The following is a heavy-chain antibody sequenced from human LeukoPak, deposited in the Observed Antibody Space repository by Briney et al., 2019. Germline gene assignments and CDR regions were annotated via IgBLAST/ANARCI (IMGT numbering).Heavy chain of an antibody. J-gene: IGHJ4*02. V-gene: IGHV4-4*02. CDR1: GGSINSSNW. D-gene: IGHD6-13*01. Sequence: PSETLSLTCAVSGGSINSSNWWSWVRQPPGKGLEWIGEIYHTGSTNYNPSLKSRVTISVDKSKNQFSLKLTSVTAADTAVYYCARRIRAAGYYWGQGTLVTVFS. CDR2: IYHTGST. CDR3: ARRIRAAGYY.